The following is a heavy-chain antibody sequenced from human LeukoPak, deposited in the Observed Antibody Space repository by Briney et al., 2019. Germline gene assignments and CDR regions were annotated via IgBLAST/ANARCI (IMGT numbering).Heavy chain of an antibody. Sequence: ASVKVSCKASGYSFTGYYMHWVRQAPGQGLELMGWINSNSGGTSYAQKFKGRVTMTRDTSISTAYMELSRLRSDDTAVYYCARDPQEYCGGGSCYLYYFDYWRQGTLVTVSS. V-gene: IGHV1-2*02. J-gene: IGHJ4*02. CDR3: ARDPQEYCGGGSCYLYYFDY. CDR1: GYSFTGYY. CDR2: INSNSGGT. D-gene: IGHD2-15*01.